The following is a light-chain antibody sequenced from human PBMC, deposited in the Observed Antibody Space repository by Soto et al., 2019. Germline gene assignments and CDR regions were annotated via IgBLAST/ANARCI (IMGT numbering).Light chain of an antibody. V-gene: IGKV1-5*03. Sequence: DIQMTQSTSTLSASVGDRVTITCRASQSISSWLAWYQQKPGKAPKLLIHKASSLASGVPSRFSGSGSGTEFTLTISSLQPDDFATYYCQQYNSYSWTFGQGTKVEIK. J-gene: IGKJ1*01. CDR3: QQYNSYSWT. CDR1: QSISSW. CDR2: KAS.